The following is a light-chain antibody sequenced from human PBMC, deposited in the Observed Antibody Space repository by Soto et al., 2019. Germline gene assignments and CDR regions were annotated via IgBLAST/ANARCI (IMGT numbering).Light chain of an antibody. CDR2: DAS. CDR1: QSISSW. Sequence: DIQMTQSPSTLSAYVGDRVTITCLASQSISSWLAWYQQKPGKAPKLLIYDASNLESGVPSRFSGSGSGTEFTLTISSLQPDDFATYYCQQYNSYPITFGQGTRLEIK. CDR3: QQYNSYPIT. V-gene: IGKV1-5*01. J-gene: IGKJ5*01.